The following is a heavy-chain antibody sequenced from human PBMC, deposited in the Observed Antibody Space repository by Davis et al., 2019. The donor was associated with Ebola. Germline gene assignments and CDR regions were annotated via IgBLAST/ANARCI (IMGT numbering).Heavy chain of an antibody. Sequence: ASVKVSRQASGYTFTSYAMHLVRQAPGQKLEWMGWINAGNGNTKYSQKFQGRVTITRDTSASTAYMELSSLRSEDTAVYYCARDPIYSGSYYGWFDYWGQGTLVTVSS. CDR3: ARDPIYSGSYYGWFDY. CDR1: GYTFTSYA. D-gene: IGHD1-26*01. CDR2: INAGNGNT. J-gene: IGHJ4*02. V-gene: IGHV1-3*01.